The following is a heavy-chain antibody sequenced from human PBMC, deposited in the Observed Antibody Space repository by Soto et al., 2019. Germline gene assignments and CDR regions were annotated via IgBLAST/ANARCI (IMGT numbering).Heavy chain of an antibody. J-gene: IGHJ6*03. V-gene: IGHV4-59*01. D-gene: IGHD2-2*03. Sequence: PSETLSLTCTVSGGSISSYYWSWIRQPPGKGLEWIGYIYYSGSTNYNPSLKSRVTISVDTSKNQFSLKLSSVTAADTAVYYCARDGLGVGYCSSTSCYGVRGYMDVWGKGTTVTVSS. CDR3: ARDGLGVGYCSSTSCYGVRGYMDV. CDR1: GGSISSYY. CDR2: IYYSGST.